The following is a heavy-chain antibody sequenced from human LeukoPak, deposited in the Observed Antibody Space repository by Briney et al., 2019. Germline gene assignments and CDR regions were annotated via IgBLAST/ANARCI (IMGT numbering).Heavy chain of an antibody. D-gene: IGHD3-10*01. Sequence: GSLRLSCAASGFTFSSYWMYWVRQAPGKVLGWVSPINSDGKTTNYADSVKGRFTISRDNAKNTLYLQMNSLRAEDTAVYYCTRDITLTRGGRSDYWGQGTLVTVSA. J-gene: IGHJ4*02. V-gene: IGHV3-74*01. CDR2: INSDGKTT. CDR1: GFTFSSYW. CDR3: TRDITLTRGGRSDY.